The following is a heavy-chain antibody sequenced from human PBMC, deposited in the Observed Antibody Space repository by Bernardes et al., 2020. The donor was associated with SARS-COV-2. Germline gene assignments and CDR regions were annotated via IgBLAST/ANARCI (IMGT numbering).Heavy chain of an antibody. V-gene: IGHV1-24*01. J-gene: IGHJ5*02. D-gene: IGHD6-19*01. CDR2: FDPEDGET. Sequence: ASVKVSCKVSGYTLTELSMHWVRQAPGKGLEWMGGFDPEDGETIYAQKFQGRVTMTEDTSTDTAYMELSSLRSEDTAVYYCATVPPFISGWYLSVHPNWFDPWRQGTLVTVSS. CDR3: ATVPPFISGWYLSVHPNWFDP. CDR1: GYTLTELS.